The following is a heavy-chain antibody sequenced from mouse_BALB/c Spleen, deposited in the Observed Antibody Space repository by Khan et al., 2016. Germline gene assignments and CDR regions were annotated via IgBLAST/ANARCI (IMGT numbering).Heavy chain of an antibody. CDR3: ARAGYYGYLVN. J-gene: IGHJ3*01. CDR1: GFDFSRYW. D-gene: IGHD1-1*01. Sequence: EVKLLESGGGLVQPGGSLKVSCAASGFDFSRYWMSWVRQAPGKGLEWIREINPDSGTINYTPSLQVKFVISRDNAKNTLYLQMSKVRSEDSALYYGARAGYYGYLVNWGQGTLVTVSA. V-gene: IGHV4-1*02. CDR2: INPDSGTI.